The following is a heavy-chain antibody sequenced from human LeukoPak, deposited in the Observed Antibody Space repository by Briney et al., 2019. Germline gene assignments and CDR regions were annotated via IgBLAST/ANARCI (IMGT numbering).Heavy chain of an antibody. CDR2: ISSSNSYI. D-gene: IGHD3-3*01. V-gene: IGHV3-21*01. CDR1: GFTFSSYS. CDR3: ARDSYDFWSGYSKGYN. J-gene: IGHJ6*04. Sequence: PGGSLRLSCAASGFTFSSYSMNWVRQAPGKGLEWVSSISSSNSYIYYADSVEGRFTISRDNAKNSLYLQMNSLRAEDTAVYYCARDSYDFWSGYSKGYNWGNGTTVTVSS.